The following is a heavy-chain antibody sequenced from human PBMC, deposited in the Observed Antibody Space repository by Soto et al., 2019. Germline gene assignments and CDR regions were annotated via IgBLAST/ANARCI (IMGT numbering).Heavy chain of an antibody. Sequence: SETLSLTCTVSGGSISGYYWSWIRQPPGKGLEYIGYISYSGSTNYNPSLKSRVTISVDTSKNQFSLKLTSVTAADTAVYYCARRGQLWLLYMDVWGKGTTVTVSS. CDR2: ISYSGST. V-gene: IGHV4-59*08. CDR1: GGSISGYY. D-gene: IGHD5-18*01. J-gene: IGHJ6*03. CDR3: ARRGQLWLLYMDV.